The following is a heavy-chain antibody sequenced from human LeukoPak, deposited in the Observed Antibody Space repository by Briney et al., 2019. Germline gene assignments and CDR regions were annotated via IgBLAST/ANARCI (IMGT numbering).Heavy chain of an antibody. CDR1: GFTFSAYG. Sequence: GGSLRLSCAASGFTFSAYGVTWVRQAPGKGLEWVSSMGVSGDNVHYADSVKGRFAISSDNSKNTLYLQMNSLRAEDAAVYYCAKDPNGDYVGAFDTWGQGTMVIVSS. D-gene: IGHD4-17*01. CDR3: AKDPNGDYVGAFDT. CDR2: MGVSGDNV. J-gene: IGHJ3*02. V-gene: IGHV3-23*01.